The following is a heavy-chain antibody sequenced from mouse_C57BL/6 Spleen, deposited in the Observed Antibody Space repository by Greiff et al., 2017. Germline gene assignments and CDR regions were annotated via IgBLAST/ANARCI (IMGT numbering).Heavy chain of an antibody. V-gene: IGHV1-54*01. CDR1: GYAFTNYL. D-gene: IGHD2-1*01. CDR2: INPGSGGT. J-gene: IGHJ2*01. Sequence: QVQLQQSGAELVRPGTSVKVSCKASGYAFTNYLIEWVKQRPGQGLEWIGVINPGSGGTNYNEKFKGKATLTADKSSSTAYMQLSSLTSEDSAVYFCARADYGSHYFDYWGQGTTLTVSS. CDR3: ARADYGSHYFDY.